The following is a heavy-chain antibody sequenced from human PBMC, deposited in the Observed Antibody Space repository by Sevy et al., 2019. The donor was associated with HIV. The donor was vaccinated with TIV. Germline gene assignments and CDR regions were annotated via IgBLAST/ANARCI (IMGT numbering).Heavy chain of an antibody. V-gene: IGHV3-23*01. D-gene: IGHD2-15*01. Sequence: GGSLRLSCAASEITLSNYAMNWVRQAPGRGLEWVSAISGSGGSTYYADSVKGRFTISRDNSKNTLSLQMHSLRVEDTAVYYCEEDRAVLVGDAFDLWGQGTMVTVSS. CDR1: EITLSNYA. CDR2: ISGSGGST. J-gene: IGHJ3*01. CDR3: EEDRAVLVGDAFDL.